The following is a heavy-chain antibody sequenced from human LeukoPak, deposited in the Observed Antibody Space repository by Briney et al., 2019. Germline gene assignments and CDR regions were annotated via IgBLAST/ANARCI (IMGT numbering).Heavy chain of an antibody. CDR2: IKPSGGST. CDR3: ARRGSRSGWDTAMVKYYYYYYYMDV. Sequence: ASVKVSCKASGYTFTSYYMHWVRQAPGQGLEWMGIIKPSGGSTSYAQKFQGRVTMTRDMSTSTVYMELSSLRSEDTAVYYCARRGSRSGWDTAMVKYYYYYYYMDVWGKGTTVTVSS. CDR1: GYTFTSYY. D-gene: IGHD5-18*01. J-gene: IGHJ6*03. V-gene: IGHV1-46*01.